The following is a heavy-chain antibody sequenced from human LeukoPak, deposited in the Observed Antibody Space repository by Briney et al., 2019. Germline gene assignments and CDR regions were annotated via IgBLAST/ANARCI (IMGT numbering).Heavy chain of an antibody. CDR1: GYTFTSYD. Sequence: ASVKVSCKASGYTFTSYDINWVRQAPGQGLEWMGWMNPNSGNTGYAQKFQGRVTMTRNTSISTAYMELSSLRSEGTAVYYCARGLSRRFLEWSYLMDVWGQGTTVTVSS. V-gene: IGHV1-8*01. CDR3: ARGLSRRFLEWSYLMDV. J-gene: IGHJ6*02. CDR2: MNPNSGNT. D-gene: IGHD3-3*01.